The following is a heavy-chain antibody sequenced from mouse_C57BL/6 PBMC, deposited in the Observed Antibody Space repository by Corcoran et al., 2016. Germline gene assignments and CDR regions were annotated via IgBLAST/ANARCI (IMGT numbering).Heavy chain of an antibody. V-gene: IGHV1-66*01. CDR2: IYPGSGNT. J-gene: IGHJ2*01. Sequence: QVQLQQSGPELVKPGASVKISCKASGYSFTSYYIHWVKQRPGQGLEWIGWIYPGSGNTKYNEKFKGKAKLTADTSSSTAYMQLSSLTSEDSAVYYWARLAQNYFDYWGQGTTLTVSS. CDR1: GYSFTSYY. D-gene: IGHD1-3*01. CDR3: ARLAQNYFDY.